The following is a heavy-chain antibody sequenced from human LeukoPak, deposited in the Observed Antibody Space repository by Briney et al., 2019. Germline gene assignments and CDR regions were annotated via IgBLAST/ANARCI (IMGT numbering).Heavy chain of an antibody. D-gene: IGHD1-26*01. CDR1: GFTFSSYE. CDR2: ISSSSSSI. Sequence: GGSLRLSCAASGFTFSSYEINWARQAPGKGLEWVSYISSSSSSIYYVDSVKGRFTVSRDNAKNSLYLQMNSLRAEDTAVYYCARVGPYYYYYGMDVWGQGTTVTVSS. V-gene: IGHV3-48*03. J-gene: IGHJ6*02. CDR3: ARVGPYYYYYGMDV.